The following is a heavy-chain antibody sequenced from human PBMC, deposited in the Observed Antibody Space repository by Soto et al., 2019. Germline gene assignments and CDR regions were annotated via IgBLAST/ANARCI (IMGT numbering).Heavy chain of an antibody. CDR3: ATDSCSGSSCYNAFDI. CDR2: IKSKTDGGTT. V-gene: IGHV3-15*07. D-gene: IGHD2-15*01. CDR1: GFTFTNAW. Sequence: GGSLRLSCAASGFTFTNAWMNWVRQAPGKGLEWVGRIKSKTDGGTTDYAAPVKGRFTFSRDDSKNTLYLQMNSLKTEDTAVYYCATDSCSGSSCYNAFDIWGQGTMGTVSS. J-gene: IGHJ3*02.